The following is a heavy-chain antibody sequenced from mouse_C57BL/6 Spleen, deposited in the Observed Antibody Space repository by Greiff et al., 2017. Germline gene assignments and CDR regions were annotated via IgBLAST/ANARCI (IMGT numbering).Heavy chain of an antibody. D-gene: IGHD2-1*01. CDR2: ISSGSSTL. CDR3: ARNPYYGKGYYAMDY. V-gene: IGHV5-17*01. CDR1: GFTFSDYG. Sequence: EVQVVESGGGLVKPGGSLKLSCAASGFTFSDYGMHWVRQAPEKGLEWVAYISSGSSTLYYADTVKGRFTISRDNAKNTLFLQMTSLRSEDTAMYYCARNPYYGKGYYAMDYWGQGTSVTVSS. J-gene: IGHJ4*01.